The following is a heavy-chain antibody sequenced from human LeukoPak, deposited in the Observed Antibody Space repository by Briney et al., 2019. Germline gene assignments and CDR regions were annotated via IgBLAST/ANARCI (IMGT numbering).Heavy chain of an antibody. CDR2: INPNSGDT. D-gene: IGHD3-22*01. V-gene: IGHV1-2*02. CDR3: AIEVYYHDTNSFVY. Sequence: ASVRVSCKASGYTFTDYYVHWVRQAPGQGLEWMGWINPNSGDTHYIQKFQDRVTMTRDTSISTAYMDLSSLTSDDTAIYYCAIEVYYHDTNSFVYWGQGTLVTVSS. J-gene: IGHJ4*02. CDR1: GYTFTDYY.